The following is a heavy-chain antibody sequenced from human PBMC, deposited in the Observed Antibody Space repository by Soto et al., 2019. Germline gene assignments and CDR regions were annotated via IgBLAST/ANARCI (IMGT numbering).Heavy chain of an antibody. CDR3: ARRLYNWSYLEY. V-gene: IGHV4-39*01. CDR2: VHHSGNT. J-gene: IGHJ4*02. D-gene: IGHD1-20*01. CDR1: GGSISSSSYY. Sequence: PSXTLSLTCTVSGGSISSSSYYWGWIRQPPGKGPEGIPTVHHSGNTYYHQSLKSRVTISLDTSTNQFSLTLSSVTAADTAVYYSARRLYNWSYLEYWGQGTLVTVS.